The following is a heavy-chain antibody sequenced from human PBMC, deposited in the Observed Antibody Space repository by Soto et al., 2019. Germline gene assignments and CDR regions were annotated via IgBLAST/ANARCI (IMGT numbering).Heavy chain of an antibody. CDR1: GFTFSDYY. Sequence: GGSLRLSCAASGFTFSDYYMNWIRQAPGKGLEWVSYISSGAITIYYADSVKGRFTISRDTAKNSLYLQMNSLRAEDTAVYYCAGQYSSSSVEFWGQGTLVTVSS. CDR3: AGQYSSSSVEF. CDR2: ISSGAITI. D-gene: IGHD6-6*01. V-gene: IGHV3-11*01. J-gene: IGHJ4*02.